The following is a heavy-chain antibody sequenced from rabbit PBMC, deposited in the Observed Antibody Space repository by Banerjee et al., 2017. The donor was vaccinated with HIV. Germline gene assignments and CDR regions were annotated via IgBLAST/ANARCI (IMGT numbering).Heavy chain of an antibody. Sequence: QSLEESGGGLVQPEGSLALTCKASGFTISASYYMCWVRQATGKGLEWIACIYINEVGGTYYASWAKGRFTISKTSSTTVTLQMTSLTAADTATYFCARGDHFTYDGGVAFGLRGQGTLVTVS. CDR1: GFTISASYY. J-gene: IGHJ3*01. V-gene: IGHV1S40*01. CDR2: IYINEVGGT. D-gene: IGHD4-2*01. CDR3: ARGDHFTYDGGVAFGL.